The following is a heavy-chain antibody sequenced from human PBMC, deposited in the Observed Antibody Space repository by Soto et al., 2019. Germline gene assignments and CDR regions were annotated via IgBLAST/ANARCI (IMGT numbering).Heavy chain of an antibody. CDR1: GGSISSYY. V-gene: IGHV4-59*08. CDR2: IYYSGST. Sequence: QVQLQESGPGLVKPSETLSLTCTVSGGSISSYYWSWIRQPPGKGLEWIGYIYYSGSTNYNPSLKSRVTISVDTSKNQFSLNLSSVTAADTAVYYCARRRDGYNFDYWGQGTLVTVSS. CDR3: ARRRDGYNFDY. J-gene: IGHJ4*02. D-gene: IGHD5-12*01.